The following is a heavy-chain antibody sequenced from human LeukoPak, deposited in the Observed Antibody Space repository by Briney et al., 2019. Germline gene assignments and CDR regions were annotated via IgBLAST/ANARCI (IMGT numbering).Heavy chain of an antibody. V-gene: IGHV4-34*01. CDR3: ARGPPTAAGLYFDY. D-gene: IGHD6-13*01. CDR1: GGSFSGYY. Sequence: SETLSLTCAVYGGSFSGYYWSWIRQPPGKGLEWIGEINHSGSTNYNPSLKSRVTISVDTSKNQFSLKLSSVTAADTAVYYCARGPPTAAGLYFDYWGQGTLVTVSS. CDR2: INHSGST. J-gene: IGHJ4*02.